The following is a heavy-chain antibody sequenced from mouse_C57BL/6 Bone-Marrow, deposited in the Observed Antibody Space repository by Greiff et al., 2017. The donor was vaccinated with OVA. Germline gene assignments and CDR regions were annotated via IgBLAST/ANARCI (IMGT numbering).Heavy chain of an antibody. D-gene: IGHD2-4*01. Sequence: GGGLVQPKGSLKLSCAASGFSFNTYAMHWVRQAPGKGLEWVARIRSKSNNYATYYADSVKDRFTISRDDSESMLYLQMNNLKTEDTAMYYCVRQRGLRRDDFAYWGQGTLVTVSA. V-gene: IGHV10-1*01. J-gene: IGHJ3*01. CDR1: GFSFNTYA. CDR2: IRSKSNNYAT. CDR3: VRQRGLRRDDFAY.